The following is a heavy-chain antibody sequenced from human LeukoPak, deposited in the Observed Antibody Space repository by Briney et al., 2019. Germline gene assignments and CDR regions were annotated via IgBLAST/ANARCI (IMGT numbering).Heavy chain of an antibody. CDR1: GGSISSGDYY. Sequence: QTLSLTCTVSGGSISSGDYYWSWIRQPPGKALEWLARIDWDDDKYYSTFLKTRLTISKDTSKNQVVLTMTNMDPVDTATYYCARIGSSGWGLFDYWGQGTLVTVSS. CDR2: IDWDDDK. J-gene: IGHJ4*02. D-gene: IGHD6-19*01. CDR3: ARIGSSGWGLFDY. V-gene: IGHV2-70*11.